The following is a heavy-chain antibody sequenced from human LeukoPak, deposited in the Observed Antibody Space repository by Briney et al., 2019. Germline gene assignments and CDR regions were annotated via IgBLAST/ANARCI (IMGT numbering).Heavy chain of an antibody. CDR3: AKDRGFRCSSTSCYTGPLDY. CDR2: ISYDGSNK. CDR1: GFTFSSHS. J-gene: IGHJ4*02. Sequence: GGSLRLSCAASGFTFSSHSMNWVRQAPGKGLEWVAVISYDGSNKYYADSVKGRFTISRDNSKNTLYLQMNSLRAADTAVYYCAKDRGFRCSSTSCYTGPLDYWGQGTLVTVSS. V-gene: IGHV3-30*18. D-gene: IGHD2-2*02.